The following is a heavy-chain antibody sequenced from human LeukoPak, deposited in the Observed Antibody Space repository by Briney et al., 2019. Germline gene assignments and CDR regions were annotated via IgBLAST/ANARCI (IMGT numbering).Heavy chain of an antibody. V-gene: IGHV3-30*04. CDR1: GFTFSSYA. D-gene: IGHD6-13*01. CDR2: ISYDGSNK. J-gene: IGHJ4*02. CDR3: AREAGIAATNYYFDY. Sequence: GGSLRLSCAASGFTFSSYATHWVRQAPGKGLEWVAVISYDGSNKYYADSVKGRFTISRDNSKNTLYLQMNSLRAEDTAVYYCAREAGIAATNYYFDYWGQGTLVTVSS.